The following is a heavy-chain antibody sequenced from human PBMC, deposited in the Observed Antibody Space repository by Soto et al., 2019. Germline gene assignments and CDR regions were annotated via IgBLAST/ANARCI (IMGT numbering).Heavy chain of an antibody. V-gene: IGHV4-31*03. CDR1: GGSITRGGYY. Sequence: QVQLQESGPGLVKPSETLSLTCTVSGGSITRGGYYWSWIRQHPGKGLEWIGYIYNSGTTYYNPALKSRVTISVDTSKNQSSLKLTSVTAADTAVYYCARDPAPWGQGTLVTVSS. J-gene: IGHJ5*02. CDR2: IYNSGTT. CDR3: ARDPAP.